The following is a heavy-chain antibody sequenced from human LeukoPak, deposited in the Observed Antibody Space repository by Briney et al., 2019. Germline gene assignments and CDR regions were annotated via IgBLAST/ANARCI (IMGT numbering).Heavy chain of an antibody. J-gene: IGHJ6*03. CDR1: GDSFTTYY. V-gene: IGHV4-34*01. CDR3: ARGRSIFDYYMDV. CDR2: INHSGTT. Sequence: SETLSLTCSFSGDSFTTYYWSWVRQPPGKGLGWIGEINHSGTTNYSPSLKSRVTMSVDTSNNQISLRLSSVTAADTAVYYCARGRSIFDYYMDVWGTGTTVTVS. D-gene: IGHD3-3*02.